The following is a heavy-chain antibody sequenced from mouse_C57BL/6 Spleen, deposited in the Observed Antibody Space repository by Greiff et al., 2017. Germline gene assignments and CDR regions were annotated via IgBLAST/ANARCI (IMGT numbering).Heavy chain of an antibody. CDR3: ARQVNYDGLAN. CDR2: ISSGSSTI. V-gene: IGHV5-17*01. D-gene: IGHD1-2*01. Sequence: EVQRVESGGGLVKPGGSLKLSCAASGFTFSDYGMHWVRQAPEQGLEWVAYISSGSSTIYYADTVKGRFTIARDNAKNTLFLQLTSLRSEDTAMYYCARQVNYDGLANWGQRTLVTVSA. CDR1: GFTFSDYG. J-gene: IGHJ3*01.